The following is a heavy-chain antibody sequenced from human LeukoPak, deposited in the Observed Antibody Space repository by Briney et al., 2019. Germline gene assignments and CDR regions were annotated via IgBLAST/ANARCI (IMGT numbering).Heavy chain of an antibody. CDR3: ARDNDYGDYAGVPFDY. CDR1: GGTFSSYA. J-gene: IGHJ4*02. CDR2: IIPIFGIA. V-gene: IGHV1-69*04. Sequence: SLKVSCNASGGTFSSYAISWVRQAPGQGLEWMGRIIPIFGIANYAQKFQGRVTITADKSTSTAYMELSSLRSEDTAVYYCARDNDYGDYAGVPFDYWGQGTLATVSS. D-gene: IGHD4-17*01.